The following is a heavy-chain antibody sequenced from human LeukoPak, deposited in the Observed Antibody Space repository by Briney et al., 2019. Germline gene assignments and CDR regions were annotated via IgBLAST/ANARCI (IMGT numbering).Heavy chain of an antibody. CDR3: AKDYYGSGSYYNPFDY. Sequence: PGKSLRLSCAASGFTFSSYGMHWVRQAPGKGLEWVAVISYDGSNQYYADSVKGRFTISRDNSKNTLYLQMNSLRAEDTAVYYCAKDYYGSGSYYNPFDYWGQGTLVTVSS. CDR2: ISYDGSNQ. J-gene: IGHJ4*02. CDR1: GFTFSSYG. D-gene: IGHD3-10*01. V-gene: IGHV3-30*18.